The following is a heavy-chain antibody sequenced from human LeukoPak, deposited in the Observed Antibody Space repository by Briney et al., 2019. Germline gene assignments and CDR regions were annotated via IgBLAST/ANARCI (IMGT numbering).Heavy chain of an antibody. CDR3: ASSSSWYSGLDY. J-gene: IGHJ4*02. V-gene: IGHV1-46*01. D-gene: IGHD6-13*01. CDR2: INPTGGST. Sequence: ASVKVSCKASGYTFTSYYMHWVRQAPGQGLEWMGLINPTGGSTGYAQKFQGRVTMTRDMSTSTDYMELSSLRAEDTAVYYCASSSSWYSGLDYWGQGTLVTVSS. CDR1: GYTFTSYY.